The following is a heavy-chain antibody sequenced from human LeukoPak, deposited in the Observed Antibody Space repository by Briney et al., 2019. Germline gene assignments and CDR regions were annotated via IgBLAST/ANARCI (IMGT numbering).Heavy chain of an antibody. CDR2: ISGSGGST. V-gene: IGHV3-23*01. D-gene: IGHD6-19*01. CDR1: GFTFSSYA. J-gene: IGHJ4*02. CDR3: AKSGFGWYFGY. Sequence: PGRSLRLSCAASGFTFSSYAMSWVRQPPGKVLEWVSAISGSGGSTYYADSGKGRFTISRDNSKNTLYLQMNSLRDEETAVYYCAKSGFGWYFGYWGQGTLVTVSS.